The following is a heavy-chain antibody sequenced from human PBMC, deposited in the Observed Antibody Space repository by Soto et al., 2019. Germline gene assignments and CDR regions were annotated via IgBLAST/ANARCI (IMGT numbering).Heavy chain of an antibody. CDR2: IIPILGIA. J-gene: IGHJ6*03. V-gene: IGHV1-69*02. CDR1: GGTFSSYT. CDR3: ARAAEPYYDILTGPSYYMDV. Sequence: SVKVSCKASGGTFSSYTISWVRQAPGQGLEWMGRIIPILGIANYAQKFQGRVTITADKSTSTAYMELSSLRSEDTAVYYCARAAEPYYDILTGPSYYMDVWGKGTTVTVSS. D-gene: IGHD3-9*01.